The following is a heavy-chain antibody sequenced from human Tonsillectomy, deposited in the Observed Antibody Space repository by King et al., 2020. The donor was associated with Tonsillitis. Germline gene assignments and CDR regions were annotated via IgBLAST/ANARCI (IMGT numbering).Heavy chain of an antibody. J-gene: IGHJ2*01. CDR3: ARVTSHVDRSSIWVHWNFDL. Sequence: QLQESGPGLVKPSETLSLTCTVSGGSISKDYWSWIRQPAGKRLEWIGRIYTSGNTIYHPSLKSRVTMSVDTSKNQFSLNLTTVTAADTAVYFCARVTSHVDRSSIWVHWNFDLWGRGTLVTVSS. CDR2: IYTSGNT. V-gene: IGHV4-4*07. D-gene: IGHD2-15*01. CDR1: GGSISKDY.